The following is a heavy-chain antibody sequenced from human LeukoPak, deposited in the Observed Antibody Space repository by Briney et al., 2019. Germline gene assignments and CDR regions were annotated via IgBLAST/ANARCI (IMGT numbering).Heavy chain of an antibody. CDR1: GYTFTSYY. D-gene: IGHD3-22*01. J-gene: IGHJ4*02. V-gene: IGHV1-46*01. Sequence: ASVKVSCKASGYTFTSYYIHWVRQAPGQGLEWMGIINPSGGSTSYAQKFQGRVTMTRDTSTSTVYMELSSLRSEDTAVYYCARDGWFYYDSSDYSGFDYWGQGTLVTVSS. CDR2: INPSGGST. CDR3: ARDGWFYYDSSDYSGFDY.